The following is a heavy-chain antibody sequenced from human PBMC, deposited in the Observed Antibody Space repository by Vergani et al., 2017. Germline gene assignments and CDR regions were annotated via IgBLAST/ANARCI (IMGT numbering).Heavy chain of an antibody. CDR2: VSTGTKSQ. J-gene: IGHJ3*01. D-gene: IGHD2-2*01. V-gene: IGHV3-48*01. CDR3: AREYSSTSGRAFDF. CDR1: GFTFINAW. Sequence: EVQLLESGGNLIQPGGSLRLSCGASGFTFINAWMNWVRQAPGKGLEWVSFVSTGTKSQSYAESVKGRFTISRDSAKNSLYLQMDSLRAEDTAVYYCAREYSSTSGRAFDFWGQGTKVTVSS.